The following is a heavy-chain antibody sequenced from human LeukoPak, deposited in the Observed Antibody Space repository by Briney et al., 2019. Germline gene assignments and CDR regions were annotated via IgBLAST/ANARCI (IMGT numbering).Heavy chain of an antibody. CDR1: GYTFTSYD. J-gene: IGHJ6*02. D-gene: IGHD3-3*01. Sequence: ASVKVSCKASGYTFTSYDINWVRQATRQGLEWMGWMNPNSGNTGYAQKFQGRVTMTRNTSISTAYMGLSSLRSEDTAVYYCARVEPSYYDFWSGYSYYYYGMDVWGQGTTVTVSS. V-gene: IGHV1-8*01. CDR3: ARVEPSYYDFWSGYSYYYYGMDV. CDR2: MNPNSGNT.